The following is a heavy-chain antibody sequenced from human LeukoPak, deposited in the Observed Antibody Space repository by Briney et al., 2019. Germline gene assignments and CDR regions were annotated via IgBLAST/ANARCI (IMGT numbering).Heavy chain of an antibody. Sequence: SGGSLRLSCVGSGFSFRSYGMGWVRQAPGKGLEWVSSISAGGDNTYYADSVKGRFTISRDNSKNTLYLQMNSLRAEDTAVYYCAKDLPPTYGSGSYYDDYWGQGTLVTVSS. CDR2: ISAGGDNT. CDR3: AKDLPPTYGSGSYYDDY. V-gene: IGHV3-23*01. D-gene: IGHD3-10*01. CDR1: GFSFRSYG. J-gene: IGHJ4*02.